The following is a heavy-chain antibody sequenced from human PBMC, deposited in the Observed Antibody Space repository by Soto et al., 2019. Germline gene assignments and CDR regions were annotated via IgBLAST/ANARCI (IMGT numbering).Heavy chain of an antibody. CDR2: IIPIFGTA. V-gene: IGHV1-69*13. J-gene: IGHJ5*02. CDR3: ARAIVGPTTTGWLDP. D-gene: IGHD1-26*01. CDR1: GCTFSRCA. Sequence: VASVKGSCTASGCTFSRCALSWVRQAPGQGLEWMGGIIPIFGTANYGQRFQGRVTITADESTSTAYMELSSLRFDDTAVYYCARAIVGPTTTGWLDPWGQGTLVTVSS.